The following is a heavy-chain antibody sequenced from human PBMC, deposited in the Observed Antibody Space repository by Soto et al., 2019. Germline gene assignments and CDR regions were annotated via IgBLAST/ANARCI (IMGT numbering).Heavy chain of an antibody. V-gene: IGHV4-34*01. J-gene: IGHJ6*02. CDR2: INHSGST. Sequence: GTPSPTLALLGGSFPGFYRGRIPPPPGGGLDWIGEINHSGSTNYNPSLKSRVTISVDTSKNQFSLKLSSVTAADTAVYYCARGRAYSSGWISSYYYGMDVWGQGTTVTVSS. CDR3: ARGRAYSSGWISSYYYGMDV. CDR1: GGSFPGFY. D-gene: IGHD6-19*01.